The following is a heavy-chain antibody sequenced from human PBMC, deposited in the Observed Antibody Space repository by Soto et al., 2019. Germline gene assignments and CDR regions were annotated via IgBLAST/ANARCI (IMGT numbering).Heavy chain of an antibody. J-gene: IGHJ6*02. V-gene: IGHV1-69*01. CDR3: ARGATVTREYFYGMDV. CDR2: IIPMFGTP. D-gene: IGHD4-4*01. CDR1: GGSFSNYA. Sequence: QVQLVQSGAEVKKPGSSVRVSCKTSGGSFSNYAFSWVRQAPGQGLEWMGAIIPMFGTPNYAQMFQGRVTSTADESTTTAYMEVSSLRSEDSAVYYCARGATVTREYFYGMDVWGQGTTVTVSS.